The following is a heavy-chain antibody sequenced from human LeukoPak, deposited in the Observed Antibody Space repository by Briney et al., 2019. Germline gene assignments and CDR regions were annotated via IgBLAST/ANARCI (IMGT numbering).Heavy chain of an antibody. CDR1: GGSFSGYY. V-gene: IGHV4-34*01. J-gene: IGHJ6*02. D-gene: IGHD3-22*01. CDR2: INYSGST. Sequence: SETLSLTCAVYGGSFSGYYWSWIRQPPGKGLEWIGEINYSGSTNYNPSLKSRVTISVDTSKNQFSLKLSSVTAADTAVYYCARLPYYYDSSGYYYYYYGMVVWGQGTTVTVSS. CDR3: ARLPYYYDSSGYYYYYYGMVV.